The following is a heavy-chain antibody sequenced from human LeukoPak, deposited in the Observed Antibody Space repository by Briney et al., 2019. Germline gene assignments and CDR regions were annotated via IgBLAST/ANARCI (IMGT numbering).Heavy chain of an antibody. Sequence: GGSLRLSCAASGFTFSRFGMYWVRQSPGKGLERVASIRYDGSNKYYADSVKGRFTISRDNSNNTLYLQMNSLRGEDTAVYYCTKDLGGWTYYFDYWGQGTLVTVSS. J-gene: IGHJ4*02. V-gene: IGHV3-30*02. D-gene: IGHD6-19*01. CDR1: GFTFSRFG. CDR2: IRYDGSNK. CDR3: TKDLGGWTYYFDY.